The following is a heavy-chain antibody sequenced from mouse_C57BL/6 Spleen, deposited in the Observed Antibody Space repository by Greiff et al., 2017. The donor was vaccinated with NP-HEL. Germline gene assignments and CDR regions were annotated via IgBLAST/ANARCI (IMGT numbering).Heavy chain of an antibody. J-gene: IGHJ2*01. V-gene: IGHV1-19*01. Sequence: VQLQQSGPVLVKPGASVKMSCKASGYTFTDYYMNWVKQSHGKSLEWIGVINPYNGGTSYNQKFKGKDTLTVDKSSSTAYMELNSLTSEDSAVYYCARNLYGREEYYFDYWGQGTTLTVSS. CDR1: GYTFTDYY. CDR2: INPYNGGT. D-gene: IGHD1-1*01. CDR3: ARNLYGREEYYFDY.